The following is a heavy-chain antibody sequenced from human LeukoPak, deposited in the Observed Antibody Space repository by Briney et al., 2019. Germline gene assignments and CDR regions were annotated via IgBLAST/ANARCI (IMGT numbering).Heavy chain of an antibody. J-gene: IGHJ4*02. V-gene: IGHV1-69*05. CDR3: ASSGSGPSGPLFDY. CDR1: GGTFSSYA. CDR2: IIPIFGTA. D-gene: IGHD1-14*01. Sequence: SVKVSCKASGGTFSSYAISWVRQAPGQGLEWMGGIIPIFGTANYAQKFQGRVTITTDKSTSTAYMELSSLRSEDTAVYYCASSGSGPSGPLFDYWGQGTLVTVSS.